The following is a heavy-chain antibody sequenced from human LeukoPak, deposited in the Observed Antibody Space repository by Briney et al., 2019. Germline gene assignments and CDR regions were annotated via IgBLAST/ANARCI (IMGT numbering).Heavy chain of an antibody. D-gene: IGHD6-19*01. CDR2: TYYRSKWYN. CDR3: ARGVGSGWFLFAFDI. Sequence: SQTLSLTCAISGDSVSTNSAAWNWIRQSPLRGLEWLGKTYYRSKWYNDYAASVRSRITVNPDTSKNQFSLQLNSVTPEDTAVYYCARGVGSGWFLFAFDIWGQGTMVTVSS. J-gene: IGHJ3*02. V-gene: IGHV6-1*01. CDR1: GDSVSTNSAA.